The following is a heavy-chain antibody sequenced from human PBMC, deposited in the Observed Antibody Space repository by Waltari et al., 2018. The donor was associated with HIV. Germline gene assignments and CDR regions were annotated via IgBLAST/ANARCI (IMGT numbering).Heavy chain of an antibody. D-gene: IGHD3-22*01. CDR2: INPKGGST. CDR3: ARDGYYYDSSGYYPSGY. V-gene: IGHV1-46*01. CDR1: GYTFTRYY. J-gene: IGHJ4*02. Sequence: QVQLEQSGAEVKKPGASVKVSCKASGYTFTRYYMHWVRQAPGQGLGWMGIINPKGGSTSYAQKFQGRVTMTRDTSTSTVYMELSSLRSEDTAVYYCARDGYYYDSSGYYPSGYWGQGTLVTVSS.